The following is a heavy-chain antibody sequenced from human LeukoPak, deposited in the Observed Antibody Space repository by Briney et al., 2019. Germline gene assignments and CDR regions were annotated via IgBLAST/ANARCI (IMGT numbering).Heavy chain of an antibody. J-gene: IGHJ6*02. D-gene: IGHD3-10*01. CDR2: INHSGST. V-gene: IGHV4-34*01. CDR1: GGSFSGYY. CDR3: ARGGRDTMVRGVIFYYGMDV. Sequence: PSETLSLTCAVYGGSFSGYYWSWIRQPPGKGLGWIGEINHSGSTNYNPSLKSRVTISVDTSKNQFSLKLSSVTAADTAVYYCARGGRDTMVRGVIFYYGMDVWGQGTTVTVSS.